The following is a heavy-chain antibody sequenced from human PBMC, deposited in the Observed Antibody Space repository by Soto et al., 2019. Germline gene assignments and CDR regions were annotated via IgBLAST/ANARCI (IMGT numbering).Heavy chain of an antibody. CDR3: ARTHSGYGDHYYYYMAV. D-gene: IGHD5-12*01. CDR2: MNPNSGNT. V-gene: IGHV1-8*01. CDR1: GYTFTSYD. Sequence: ASVKVSCKASGYTFTSYDINWVRQAPGQGLEWMGWMNPNSGNTGSAQKFQGRVTMTRDTSISTAYMELSSLRSEDTAVYYCARTHSGYGDHYYYYMAVWGKGTTVTVSS. J-gene: IGHJ6*03.